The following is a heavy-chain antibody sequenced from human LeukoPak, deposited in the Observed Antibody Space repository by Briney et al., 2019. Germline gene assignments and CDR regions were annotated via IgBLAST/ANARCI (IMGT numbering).Heavy chain of an antibody. CDR1: GGSISSYY. CDR3: ARGYDYVWGSYPH. CDR2: IYYSGST. V-gene: IGHV4-59*01. D-gene: IGHD3-16*02. J-gene: IGHJ4*02. Sequence: SETLSLTCTVSGGSISSYYWSWIRQPPGKGLEWIGYIYYSGSTNYNPSLKSRVTISVDTSKNQFSLKLSSVTAADTAVYYCARGYDYVWGSYPHGGQGTLVTVSS.